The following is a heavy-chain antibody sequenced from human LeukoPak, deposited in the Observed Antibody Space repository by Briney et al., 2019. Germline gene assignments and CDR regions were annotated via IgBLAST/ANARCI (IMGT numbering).Heavy chain of an antibody. D-gene: IGHD3-10*01. CDR3: ARGTPGGDGSSFDY. Sequence: ASVKVSCKASGYTFTSYDINWVRQATGQGLERMGWMNPNSGNTGYAQKFQGRVTMTRNTSISTAYMELSSLRSEDTAVYYCARGTPGGDGSSFDYWGQGTLVTVSS. CDR1: GYTFTSYD. J-gene: IGHJ4*02. CDR2: MNPNSGNT. V-gene: IGHV1-8*01.